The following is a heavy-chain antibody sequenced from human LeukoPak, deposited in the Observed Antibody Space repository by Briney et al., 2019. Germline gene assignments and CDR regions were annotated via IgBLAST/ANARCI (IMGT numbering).Heavy chain of an antibody. D-gene: IGHD6-13*01. V-gene: IGHV3-23*01. J-gene: IGHJ4*02. CDR3: AKVSGSWSYYFDY. Sequence: GGSLRLSCAASGFTFSSYAMSWVRQAPGKGLEWVSAISGSGGSTYYADSVKGRFTISRDNSKNTLSLQMNSLRAEDTAVYYCAKVSGSWSYYFDYWGQGTLVTVSS. CDR2: ISGSGGST. CDR1: GFTFSSYA.